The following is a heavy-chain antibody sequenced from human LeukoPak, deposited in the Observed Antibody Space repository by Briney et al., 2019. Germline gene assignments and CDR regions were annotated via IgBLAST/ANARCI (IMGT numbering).Heavy chain of an antibody. Sequence: ASVKVSCTASGYTFTGYYMHWVRQAPGQGLEWMGWINPNSSGTNYAQKFQGRVTMTRDTSISTAYMELSRLRSDDTAVYYRARELPRSVATTLHSNDYWGQGTLVTVSS. J-gene: IGHJ4*02. D-gene: IGHD5-12*01. CDR2: INPNSSGT. CDR1: GYTFTGYY. V-gene: IGHV1-2*02. CDR3: ARELPRSVATTLHSNDY.